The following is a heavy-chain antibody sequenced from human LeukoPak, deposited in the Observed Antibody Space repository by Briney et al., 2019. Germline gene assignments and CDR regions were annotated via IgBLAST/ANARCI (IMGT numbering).Heavy chain of an antibody. CDR2: IHTSGST. Sequence: SETLSLTCTVYGGSISSYYWSWIRQPAGKGLEWIGRIHTSGSTNYNPSLKSRVTMSVDTSKNQFSLKLSSVTAADTAVYYCARDRRLGSGYDSDYYMDVWGKGTTVTVSS. CDR1: GGSISSYY. V-gene: IGHV4-4*07. CDR3: ARDRRLGSGYDSDYYMDV. D-gene: IGHD5-12*01. J-gene: IGHJ6*03.